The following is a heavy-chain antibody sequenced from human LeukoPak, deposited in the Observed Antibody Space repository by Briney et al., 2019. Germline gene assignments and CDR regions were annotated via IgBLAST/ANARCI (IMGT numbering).Heavy chain of an antibody. CDR2: IYPGDSDT. CDR1: GYSFTSYW. D-gene: IGHD2-15*01. Sequence: GESLKLSCKGSGYSFTSYWIGWVRQMSGKGLEWMGIIYPGDSDTRYSPSFQGQVTISADKSISTAYLQWSSLKASDTAMYYCARLTKYCSGATCYQKYYFDYWGQGTLVTVSS. J-gene: IGHJ4*02. V-gene: IGHV5-51*01. CDR3: ARLTKYCSGATCYQKYYFDY.